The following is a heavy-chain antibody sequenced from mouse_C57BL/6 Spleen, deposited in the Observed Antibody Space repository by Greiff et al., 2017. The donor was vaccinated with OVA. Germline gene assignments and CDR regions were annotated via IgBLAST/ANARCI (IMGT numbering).Heavy chain of an antibody. V-gene: IGHV1-81*01. CDR1: GYTFTSYG. CDR3: ARGDSNDAMDD. Sequence: VQLQQSGAELARPGASVKLSCKASGYTFTSYGISWVKQRTGQGLEWIGEIYPRSGNTYYNEKFKGKATLTADKSSSTAYMELRSLTSEDAAVYFWARGDSNDAMDDWGQGTSVTVSS. J-gene: IGHJ4*01. D-gene: IGHD2-12*01. CDR2: IYPRSGNT.